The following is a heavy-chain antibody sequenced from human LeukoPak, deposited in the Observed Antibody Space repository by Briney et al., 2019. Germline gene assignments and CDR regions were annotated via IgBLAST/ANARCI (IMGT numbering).Heavy chain of an antibody. D-gene: IGHD4-17*01. CDR3: ARADDYGDDNFDY. CDR2: IYYSGNT. CDR1: GGSISSYY. V-gene: IGHV4-59*01. Sequence: SEILSLTCTVSGGSISSYYWSWIRQPPGKGLEWIGYIYYSGNTNYNPSLKSRVTISVDTSKNQFSLKLSSVTAADTAVYYSARADDYGDDNFDYWGQGTLVTVSS. J-gene: IGHJ4*02.